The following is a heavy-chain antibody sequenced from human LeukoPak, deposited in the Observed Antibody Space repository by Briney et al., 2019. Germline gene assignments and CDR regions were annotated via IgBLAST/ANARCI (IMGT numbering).Heavy chain of an antibody. Sequence: GGSLRLSCAASGFTFSIYWMYWVRQAPGKGLVWVSRINSDESSPGYADSVKGQFTISRDNAKNTLYLQMNSLRAEDTAIYYCARGGSGDYWGQGTLVTVSS. CDR2: INSDESSP. CDR3: ARGGSGDY. J-gene: IGHJ4*02. D-gene: IGHD1-26*01. CDR1: GFTFSIYW. V-gene: IGHV3-74*01.